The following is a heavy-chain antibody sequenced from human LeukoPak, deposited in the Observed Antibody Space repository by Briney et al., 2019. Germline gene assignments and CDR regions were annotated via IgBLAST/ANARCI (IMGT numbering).Heavy chain of an antibody. CDR1: GYTFTSYY. D-gene: IGHD1-1*01. CDR3: ARDPTNWIDY. CDR2: MNPNSGAT. Sequence: ASVKVSCKASGYTFTSYYMHWVRQAPGQGLEWMGWMNPNSGATNYAQKFQGRVTMTRDTSSSTAYMELSRLTSDDTAVYYCARDPTNWIDYWGQGTLVTVSS. V-gene: IGHV1-2*02. J-gene: IGHJ4*02.